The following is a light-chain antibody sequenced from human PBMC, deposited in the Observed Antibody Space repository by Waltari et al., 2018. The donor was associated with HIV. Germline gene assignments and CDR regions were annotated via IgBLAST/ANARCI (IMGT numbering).Light chain of an antibody. Sequence: EIVMTQSPATLSVSPGERATLSCRTSQSVSSTLAWYQQKPGQAPRLLIYGASTRATGIPARFSGSGSGTEFTLTISSLQSEDFAVYYCQQYNNWPVFGQGTRLEIK. CDR2: GAS. V-gene: IGKV3-15*01. J-gene: IGKJ5*01. CDR3: QQYNNWPV. CDR1: QSVSST.